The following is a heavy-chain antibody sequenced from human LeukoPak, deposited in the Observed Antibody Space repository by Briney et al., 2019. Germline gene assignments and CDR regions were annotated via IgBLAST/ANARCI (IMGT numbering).Heavy chain of an antibody. Sequence: GGSLRLSCVASGFTFNNFAMNWVRQTPGKGLEWVSLISGSGGSTYYADSVKGRFTVSRDNSKKTLYLQMNSLRAEDTAVYYCARGHYGLDYWGQGSLVTVSS. J-gene: IGHJ4*02. CDR2: ISGSGGST. V-gene: IGHV3-23*01. CDR3: ARGHYGLDY. CDR1: GFTFNNFA. D-gene: IGHD3-16*01.